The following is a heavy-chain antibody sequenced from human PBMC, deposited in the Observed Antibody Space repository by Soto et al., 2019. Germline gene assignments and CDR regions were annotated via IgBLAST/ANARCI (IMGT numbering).Heavy chain of an antibody. CDR3: ARRVIGSSRAFDI. Sequence: GGSLRLSCAASGFAFSSHPMSWVRQAPEKWLEWVAGISDGGDLTYNADSVRGRFTISRDNSRNTLYLQMNSLRAEDTAVYYCARRVIGSSRAFDIWGQGXMVTVSS. CDR2: ISDGGDLT. D-gene: IGHD3-10*01. CDR1: GFAFSSHP. V-gene: IGHV3-23*01. J-gene: IGHJ3*02.